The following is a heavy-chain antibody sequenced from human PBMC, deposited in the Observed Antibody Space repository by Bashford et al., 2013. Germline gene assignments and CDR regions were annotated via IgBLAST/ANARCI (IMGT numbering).Heavy chain of an antibody. V-gene: IGHV3-23*01. CDR2: ITGHSTSRDLTMT. Sequence: VCQAPGKGPEWVSGITGHSTSRDLTMTYYADSVKGRFTISRDNSKNTVYLHMSRLRAEDSATYFCVKVPDIYNNGGGWFPGPIAYWGHGIPVTVSS. CDR3: VKVPDIYNNGGGWFPGPIAY. D-gene: IGHD6-19*01. J-gene: IGHJ4*01.